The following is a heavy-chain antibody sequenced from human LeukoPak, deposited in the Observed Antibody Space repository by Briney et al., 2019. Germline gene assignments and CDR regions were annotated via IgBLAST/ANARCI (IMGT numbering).Heavy chain of an antibody. V-gene: IGHV3-7*03. J-gene: IGHJ4*02. CDR1: GFSFSNYW. CDR2: IKQDESEK. Sequence: GGSLRLSCTASGFSFSNYWMSWVCQAPGKGLEWVASIKQDESEKYYVDSVKGRFTTSRDNAKCSLCLQMNALRGEDTAVYYCARLVGDVTTWDCWGQGTLVTVSS. CDR3: ARLVGDVTTWDC. D-gene: IGHD1-26*01.